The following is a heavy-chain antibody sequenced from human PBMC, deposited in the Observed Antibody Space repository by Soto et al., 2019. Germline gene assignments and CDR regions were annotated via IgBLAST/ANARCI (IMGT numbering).Heavy chain of an antibody. J-gene: IGHJ6*02. CDR2: IYHAGSV. CDR3: ARTFDYYGMDV. Sequence: PSETLSLTCAVSGYSIGSGYYWAWIRQSPGRGQEWIGSIYHAGSVYYNPSLNGRVALSMDTSKNHFSLKLTSVTAADTAVYYCARTFDYYGMDVWGQGTTVTVSS. V-gene: IGHV4-38-2*01. CDR1: GYSIGSGYY.